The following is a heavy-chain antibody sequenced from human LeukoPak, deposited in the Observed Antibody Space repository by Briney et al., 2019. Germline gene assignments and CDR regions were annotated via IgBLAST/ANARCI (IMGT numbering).Heavy chain of an antibody. D-gene: IGHD2-2*01. Sequence: GSSVKVSCKASGGTFSSYAISWVRQAPGQGLEWMGGIIPIFGTANYAQKFQGRVTITADESTSTAYMGLSSLRSEDTAVYYCARGWGDIVVVPAAIGWFDPWGQGTLVTVSS. CDR2: IIPIFGTA. J-gene: IGHJ5*02. CDR3: ARGWGDIVVVPAAIGWFDP. V-gene: IGHV1-69*01. CDR1: GGTFSSYA.